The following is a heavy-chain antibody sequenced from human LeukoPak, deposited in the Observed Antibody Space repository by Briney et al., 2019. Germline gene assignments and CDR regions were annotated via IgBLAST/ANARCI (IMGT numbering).Heavy chain of an antibody. CDR1: GGSISSGGYY. Sequence: SQTLSLTCTVSGGSISSGGYYWNWIRQHPGKGLEWIGYIFYSGSTYYNPSLRSRVTMSVDTSKNQFSLRLSSVTAADTAVYYCAGSGYYREVDYWGQGTLVTVSS. CDR2: IFYSGST. J-gene: IGHJ4*02. D-gene: IGHD3-3*01. CDR3: AGSGYYREVDY. V-gene: IGHV4-31*03.